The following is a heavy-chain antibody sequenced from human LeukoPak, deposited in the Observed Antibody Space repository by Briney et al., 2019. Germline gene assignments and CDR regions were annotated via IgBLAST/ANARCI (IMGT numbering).Heavy chain of an antibody. CDR3: TTEGLPGSFDY. D-gene: IGHD4-11*01. Sequence: GSLRLSCAASGFTFSSYWMSWVRQAPGRGLEWVGRIKNKADAGTAEYAAPVKGGFTISRDDSKNTVYLQMNSLETEDTAMYYCTTEGLPGSFDYWGQGTLVTVSS. CDR2: IKNKADAGTA. V-gene: IGHV3-15*01. J-gene: IGHJ4*02. CDR1: GFTFSSYW.